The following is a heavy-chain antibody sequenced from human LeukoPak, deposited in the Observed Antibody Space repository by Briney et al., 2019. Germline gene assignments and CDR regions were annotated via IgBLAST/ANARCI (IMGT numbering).Heavy chain of an antibody. D-gene: IGHD3-22*01. V-gene: IGHV1-46*01. CDR1: GYTFTSYY. Sequence: EASVKVSCKASGYTFTSYYMHWVRQAPGEGLEWMGIINPSGGSTSYAQKFQGRVTMTRDMSTSTVYMELSSLRSEDTAVYYCARNDITPRETITDDAFDIWGQRTMVTVSS. CDR2: INPSGGST. CDR3: ARNDITPRETITDDAFDI. J-gene: IGHJ3*02.